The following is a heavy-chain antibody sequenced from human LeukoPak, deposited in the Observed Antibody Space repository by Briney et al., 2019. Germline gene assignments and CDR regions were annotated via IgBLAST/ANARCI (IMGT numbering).Heavy chain of an antibody. Sequence: GGSLRLSCAASGFTFSSYAMHWVRQAPGKGLEGEANISCDGSNKYYEDSVKVRFTISRDNSKDTLYLQMNSLRAEDTAVYYCARDDSSSWFSFGYWGQGTLVTVSS. J-gene: IGHJ4*02. D-gene: IGHD6-13*01. V-gene: IGHV3-30*04. CDR3: ARDDSSSWFSFGY. CDR1: GFTFSSYA. CDR2: ISCDGSNK.